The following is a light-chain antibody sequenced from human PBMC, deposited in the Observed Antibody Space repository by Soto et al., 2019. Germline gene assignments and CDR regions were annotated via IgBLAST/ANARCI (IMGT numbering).Light chain of an antibody. CDR1: SSNIGSNA. CDR2: SND. CDR3: ATGDDSLKGWV. J-gene: IGLJ3*02. V-gene: IGLV1-44*01. Sequence: QSVLTQPPSASGTPGQRVTISCSGSSSNIGSNAVNWYQQLPGTAPKLLIYSNDQRPSGVPDRVSGSKSGTSASLAISGLQSEEGADYYWATGDDSLKGWVFGGGTKVTVL.